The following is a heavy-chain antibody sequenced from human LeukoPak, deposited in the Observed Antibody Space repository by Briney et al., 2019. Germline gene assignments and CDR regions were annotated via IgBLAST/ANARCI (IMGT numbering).Heavy chain of an antibody. Sequence: SETLSLTCAVYGGSFSGYYWSWIRQPPGKGLEWIGEINHSGSTNYNPSLKSRVTISVDTSKNQFSLKLNSVTAADTAVYYCARVAVDFWSGQPCYYMDVWGKGTTVTVSS. D-gene: IGHD3-3*01. CDR3: ARVAVDFWSGQPCYYMDV. CDR1: GGSFSGYY. V-gene: IGHV4-34*01. J-gene: IGHJ6*03. CDR2: INHSGST.